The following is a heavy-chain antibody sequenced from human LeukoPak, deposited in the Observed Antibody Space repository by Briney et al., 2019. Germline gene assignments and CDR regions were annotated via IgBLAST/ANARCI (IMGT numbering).Heavy chain of an antibody. Sequence: SETLSLTCAVYGGSSSGYYWSWIRQPPGKGLEWIGEINHSGSTNYNPSLKSRVTISVDTSKNQFSLKLSSVTAADTAVYYCARVYRRAEDYYYYMDVWGKGTTVTVSS. J-gene: IGHJ6*03. CDR3: ARVYRRAEDYYYYMDV. D-gene: IGHD3-16*02. CDR1: GGSSSGYY. CDR2: INHSGST. V-gene: IGHV4-34*01.